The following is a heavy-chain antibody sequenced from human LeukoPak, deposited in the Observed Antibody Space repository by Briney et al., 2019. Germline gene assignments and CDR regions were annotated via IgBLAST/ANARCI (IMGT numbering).Heavy chain of an antibody. CDR3: ARGRSGVATIFDC. Sequence: GGSLRLSCAASGFTLSRHGMHWVRQAPGKGLEYVSAITSNGDSTYYANSVKGRFTISRDNSKNTLYLQMGSLRAEDMAVYFCARGRSGVATIFDCWGQGTLVTVSS. D-gene: IGHD5-12*01. V-gene: IGHV3-64*01. J-gene: IGHJ4*02. CDR2: ITSNGDST. CDR1: GFTLSRHG.